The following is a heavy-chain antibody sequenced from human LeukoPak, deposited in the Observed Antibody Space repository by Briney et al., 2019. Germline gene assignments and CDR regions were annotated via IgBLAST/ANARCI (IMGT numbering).Heavy chain of an antibody. CDR2: IYTSGST. Sequence: PSQTLSLTCTVSGGSISSGSYYWSWIRQPAGKGLEWIGRIYTSGSTNYNPSLKSRVTILVDKSRNQFSLMLGSVTAADTAVYYCARARDSSGYADYWGQGTLVTVSS. D-gene: IGHD5-12*01. CDR3: ARARDSSGYADY. CDR1: GGSISSGSYY. V-gene: IGHV4-61*02. J-gene: IGHJ4*02.